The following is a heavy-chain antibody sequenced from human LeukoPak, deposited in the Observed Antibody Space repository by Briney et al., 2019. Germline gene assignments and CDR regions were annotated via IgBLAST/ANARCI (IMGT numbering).Heavy chain of an antibody. J-gene: IGHJ4*02. CDR3: ARVLLYGSGSSPGD. Sequence: GGSLRLSCAVSGFTLSNYWMNWVRQAPGKGLEWVANIKQDGSEKYYVDSVKGRFTISRDNAKNSLYLQINSLRAEDTAVYYCARVLLYGSGSSPGDWGQGTLVTVSS. CDR2: IKQDGSEK. D-gene: IGHD3-10*01. V-gene: IGHV3-7*01. CDR1: GFTLSNYW.